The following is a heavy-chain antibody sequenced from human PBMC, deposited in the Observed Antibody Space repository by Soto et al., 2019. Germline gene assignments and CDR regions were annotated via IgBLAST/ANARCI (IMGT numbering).Heavy chain of an antibody. Sequence: ASVKVSCKVSGYTLTELSMHWVRQAPGKGLEWMGGFDPEDGETIYAQKFQGRVTMTEDTSTDTAYKELSSLRSEDTAVYYCATVLSLMITMVRGADGRLSYYYGMDVWGQGTTVTVSS. CDR1: GYTLTELS. V-gene: IGHV1-24*01. J-gene: IGHJ6*02. CDR3: ATVLSLMITMVRGADGRLSYYYGMDV. D-gene: IGHD3-10*01. CDR2: FDPEDGET.